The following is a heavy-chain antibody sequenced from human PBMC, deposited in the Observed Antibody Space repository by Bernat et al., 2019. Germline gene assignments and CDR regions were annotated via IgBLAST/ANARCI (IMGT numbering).Heavy chain of an antibody. CDR3: TRRGTATA. D-gene: IGHD5-18*01. CDR1: GFTFSGSA. V-gene: IGHV3-73*01. CDR2: IRSKANSYAT. Sequence: EVQLVESGGGLVQPGGSLKLSCAASGFTFSGSAMHWVRQASWKGLEWVGRIRSKANSYATAYAASVKGRFTISRDDSKNTAYLQMNSLKTEDTAVYYCTRRGTATAWGQGTLVTVSS. J-gene: IGHJ5*02.